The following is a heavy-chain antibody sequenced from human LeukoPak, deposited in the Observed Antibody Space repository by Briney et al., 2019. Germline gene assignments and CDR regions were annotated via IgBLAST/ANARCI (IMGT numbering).Heavy chain of an antibody. D-gene: IGHD1-14*01. Sequence: PGGSLRLSCAASGFTFNNYAMNWVRQAPGKGLEWVSVIIGSGGTTYYADSVKGRFTISRDSSKNTLYLQMNSLRAEDTAVYYCAKVSGGGLYYDGMDVWGQGTTVTVSS. CDR1: GFTFNNYA. V-gene: IGHV3-23*01. CDR3: AKVSGGGLYYDGMDV. J-gene: IGHJ6*02. CDR2: IIGSGGTT.